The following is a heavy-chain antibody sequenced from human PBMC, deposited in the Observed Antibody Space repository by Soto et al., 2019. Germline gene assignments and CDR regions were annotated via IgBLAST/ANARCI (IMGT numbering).Heavy chain of an antibody. CDR3: ARGSEEWSNLGYFNY. J-gene: IGHJ4*02. Sequence: SVKVSCKASGDTFSTYSFIWMRQAPGRGLEWMGGIIPIIPTANYAQKFHDRVTITADDSTTTVYMELSSLRSEDTAVYYCARGSEEWSNLGYFNYWGQGTLVTVSS. V-gene: IGHV1-69*13. D-gene: IGHD3-3*01. CDR1: GDTFSTYS. CDR2: IIPIIPTA.